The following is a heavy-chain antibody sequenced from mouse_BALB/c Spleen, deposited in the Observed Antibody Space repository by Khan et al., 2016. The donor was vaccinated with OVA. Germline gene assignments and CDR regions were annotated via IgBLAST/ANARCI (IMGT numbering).Heavy chain of an antibody. CDR2: INPSDGGT. Sequence: QVQLQQSGAELVKPGTSVKLSCKASGYTFTSYYMYWVKKRPGQGLEWIGGINPSDGGTIFNEKFKSKATLTVDKSSSTAYMQLSSLTSEDSAVYYCTSAAYGDPFAYWGQGTLVTVSA. D-gene: IGHD2-13*01. J-gene: IGHJ3*01. CDR3: TSAAYGDPFAY. V-gene: IGHV1S81*02. CDR1: GYTFTSYY.